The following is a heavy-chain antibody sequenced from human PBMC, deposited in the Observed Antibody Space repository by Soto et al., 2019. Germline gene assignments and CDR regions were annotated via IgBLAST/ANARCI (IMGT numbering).Heavy chain of an antibody. Sequence: AGGSLRLSCAASGFTFSRYWMHWGRQAPGKGLVWVSRIYSDGSSTSYADSVKGRFTISRDNAKNTLYLQMHSLRAEDTAVYYCASGQLVTRLFDYWGQGTLVTVSS. J-gene: IGHJ4*02. D-gene: IGHD1-1*01. CDR3: ASGQLVTRLFDY. CDR1: GFTFSRYW. V-gene: IGHV3-74*01. CDR2: IYSDGSST.